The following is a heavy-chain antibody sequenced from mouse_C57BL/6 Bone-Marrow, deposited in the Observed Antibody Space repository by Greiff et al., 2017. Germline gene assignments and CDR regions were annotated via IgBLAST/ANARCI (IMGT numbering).Heavy chain of an antibody. CDR1: GYTFTSYW. V-gene: IGHV1-59*01. Sequence: VQLQQSGAELVRPGTSVKLSCKASGYTFTSYWMHWVKQRPGQGLEWIGVIDPSDSYTNYNQKFKGKATLTVDTSSSTAYMQLSSLTSEDSAVYYCARNDYYFDYWGQGTTLTVSS. J-gene: IGHJ2*01. CDR2: IDPSDSYT. D-gene: IGHD2-4*01. CDR3: ARNDYYFDY.